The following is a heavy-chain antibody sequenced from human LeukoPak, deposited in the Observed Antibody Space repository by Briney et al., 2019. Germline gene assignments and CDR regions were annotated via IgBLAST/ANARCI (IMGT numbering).Heavy chain of an antibody. CDR1: GFTFSSYG. J-gene: IGHJ6*02. CDR2: IWYDGSNK. V-gene: IGHV3-33*01. D-gene: IGHD6-19*01. Sequence: GRSLRLSCAASGFTFSSYGMHWVRQAPGKGLEWVAAIWYDGSNKYYADSVKGRFTISRDNSKNTLYLQMNSLRAEDTAVYYCARLEEQWLEKYYYGMDVWGQGTTVTVSS. CDR3: ARLEEQWLEKYYYGMDV.